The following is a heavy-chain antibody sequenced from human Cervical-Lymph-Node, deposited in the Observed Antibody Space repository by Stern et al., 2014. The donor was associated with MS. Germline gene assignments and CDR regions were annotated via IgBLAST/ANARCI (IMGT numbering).Heavy chain of an antibody. CDR1: GFTFSSYG. CDR3: ARDYEDTSMLFDH. V-gene: IGHV3-30*03. D-gene: IGHD2-8*01. J-gene: IGHJ4*02. CDR2: ISYDGNHK. Sequence: MQLVESGGAVVQPGRSLRLSCAASGFTFSSYGMHWVRQAPGKGLEWVTVISYDGNHKYYADSVKGRFTISRDNSKNTLHLQMNSVTPDDTAIYYCARDYEDTSMLFDHWGQGTLVTVSS.